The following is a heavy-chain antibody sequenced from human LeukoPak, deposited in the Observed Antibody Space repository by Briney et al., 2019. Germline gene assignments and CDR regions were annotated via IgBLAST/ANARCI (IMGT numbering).Heavy chain of an antibody. D-gene: IGHD4-11*01. CDR2: MNPNSGNT. CDR3: ARNAGYSNSDY. Sequence: ASVKVSCKASGYTFTSYDINWVRQATGQGLEWMGWMNPNSGNTGYAQKFRGRVTITRNTSISTAYMELSSLRSEDTAVYYCARNAGYSNSDYWGQGTLVTVSS. J-gene: IGHJ4*02. CDR1: GYTFTSYD. V-gene: IGHV1-8*03.